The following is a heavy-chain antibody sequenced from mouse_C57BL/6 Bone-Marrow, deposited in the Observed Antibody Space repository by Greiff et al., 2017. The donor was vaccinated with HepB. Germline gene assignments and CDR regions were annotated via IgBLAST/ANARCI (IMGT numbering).Heavy chain of an antibody. CDR3: TGRSYGSSYYFDY. CDR1: GFTFSNYW. V-gene: IGHV6-3*01. CDR2: IRLKSDNYAT. Sequence: EVKVEESGGGLVQPGGSMKLSCVASGFTFSNYWMNWVRQSPEKGLEWVAQIRLKSDNYATHYAESVKGRFTISRDDSKSSVYLQMNNVRAEDTGIYYCTGRSYGSSYYFDYWGQGTTLTVSS. D-gene: IGHD1-1*01. J-gene: IGHJ2*01.